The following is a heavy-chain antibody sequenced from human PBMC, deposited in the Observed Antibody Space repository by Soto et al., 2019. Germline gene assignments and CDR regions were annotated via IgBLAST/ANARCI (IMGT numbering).Heavy chain of an antibody. J-gene: IGHJ4*02. CDR3: ARLSGSWTPDF. V-gene: IGHV5-51*01. D-gene: IGHD3-3*01. Sequence: GESLKISCKGSGYSFINYWIGWVRQMPGKGLEWMGIIFPGDSDTRYSPSFQGQVTISLDKSTNTAYLQWNSLKASDIAMYYCARLSGSWTPDFWGQGTLVTVSS. CDR2: IFPGDSDT. CDR1: GYSFINYW.